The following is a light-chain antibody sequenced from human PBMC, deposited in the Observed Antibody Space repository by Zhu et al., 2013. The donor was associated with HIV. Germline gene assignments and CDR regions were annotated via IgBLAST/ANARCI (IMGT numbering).Light chain of an antibody. CDR3: CSFSSSGTLVV. V-gene: IGLV2-14*02. Sequence: QSALTQPASVSGSPGQSITISCTGTSSDIGNYNLVSWYQHHPGRAPKLIIYEITNRPSGVSNRFSGSKSGNTASLTISGLQAEDEADYYCCSFSSSGTLVVFGGGTTLTVL. J-gene: IGLJ2*01. CDR1: SSDIGNYNL. CDR2: EIT.